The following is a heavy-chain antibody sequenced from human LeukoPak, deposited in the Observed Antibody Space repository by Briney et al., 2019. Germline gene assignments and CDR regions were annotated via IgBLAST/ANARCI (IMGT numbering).Heavy chain of an antibody. CDR3: ASWYCSSTSCYYAFDI. CDR1: GFTFSSYW. CDR2: IYYSGST. J-gene: IGHJ3*02. Sequence: PGGSLRLSCAASGFTFSSYWMSWVRQAPGKGLEWIGSIYYSGSTYYNPSLKSRVTISVDTSKNQFSLKLSSVTAADTAVYYCASWYCSSTSCYYAFDIWGQGTMVTVSS. V-gene: IGHV4-39*01. D-gene: IGHD2-2*01.